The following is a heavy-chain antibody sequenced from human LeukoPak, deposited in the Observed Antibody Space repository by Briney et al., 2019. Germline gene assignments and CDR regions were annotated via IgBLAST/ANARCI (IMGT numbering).Heavy chain of an antibody. CDR3: AKDSRMITIGGVIVLFDY. V-gene: IGHV3-23*01. CDR2: ISGSGGST. CDR1: GFTFSSYA. J-gene: IGHJ4*02. D-gene: IGHD3-16*02. Sequence: PGGSLRLSCAASGFTFSSYAMSWVRQAPGKGLEWVSAISGSGGSTYYADSVKGRFTISRDNSKNTLYLQMNSLRAEDTAVYYCAKDSRMITIGGVIVLFDYWGQGTLVTVSS.